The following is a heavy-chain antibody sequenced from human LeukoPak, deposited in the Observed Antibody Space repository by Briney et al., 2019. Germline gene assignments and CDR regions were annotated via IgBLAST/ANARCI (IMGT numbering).Heavy chain of an antibody. CDR2: INHSGST. CDR1: GGSISSGGYS. V-gene: IGHV4-34*01. D-gene: IGHD5-18*01. Sequence: PSETLSLTCAVSGGSISSGGYSWSWIRQPPGKGLEWIGEINHSGSTNYNPSLKSRVTISVDTSKNQFSLKLSSVTAADTAVYYCARRGYSYGSNIDYWGQGTLVTVSS. CDR3: ARRGYSYGSNIDY. J-gene: IGHJ4*02.